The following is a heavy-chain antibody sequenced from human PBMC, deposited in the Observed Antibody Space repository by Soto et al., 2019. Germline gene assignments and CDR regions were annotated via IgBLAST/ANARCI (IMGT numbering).Heavy chain of an antibody. CDR2: IYYRSKWFH. V-gene: IGHV6-1*01. CDR3: ARVHCSAGTCLNGLDF. J-gene: IGHJ6*02. Sequence: SQTLSLTCVISGDSVSSNGACWNWIRQSPSRGLQWLGRIYYRSKWFHDYAASVESRMAINPDTSRNQFSLQLNYVTPEDTAVYYCARVHCSAGTCLNGLDFWGQGTTVTVSS. D-gene: IGHD2-15*01. CDR1: GDSVSSNGAC.